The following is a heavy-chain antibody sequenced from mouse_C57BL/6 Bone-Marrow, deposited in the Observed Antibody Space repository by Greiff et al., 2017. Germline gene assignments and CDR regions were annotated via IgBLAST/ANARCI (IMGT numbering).Heavy chain of an antibody. CDR3: ARRLRRSYAMDY. V-gene: IGHV1-81*01. J-gene: IGHJ4*01. D-gene: IGHD2-4*01. CDR2: IYPRSGNT. Sequence: QVQLQQSGAELARPGASVKLSCKASGYTFTSSGISWVKQRTGQGLEWIGEIYPRSGNTYYNEKFKGKATLTADKSSSTAYMELRSLTSEDSAVYFCARRLRRSYAMDYGGQGTSVTVSS. CDR1: GYTFTSSG.